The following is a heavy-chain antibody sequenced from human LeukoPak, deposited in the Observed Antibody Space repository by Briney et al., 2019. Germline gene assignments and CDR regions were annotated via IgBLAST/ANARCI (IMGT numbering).Heavy chain of an antibody. CDR3: VRVTYYDASGYYRPFDK. CDR2: IKQDGKEK. V-gene: IGHV3-7*01. J-gene: IGHJ4*02. CDR1: GFSFSSHW. D-gene: IGHD3-22*01. Sequence: PGGSLRLSCVASGFSFSSHWMSWVRQAPGKGLEWVANIKQDGKEKNFVDSVKGRFTISRDNANNSLFLQMNSLRAEDTAMYYCVRVTYYDASGYYRPFDKWGQGTLVTVSS.